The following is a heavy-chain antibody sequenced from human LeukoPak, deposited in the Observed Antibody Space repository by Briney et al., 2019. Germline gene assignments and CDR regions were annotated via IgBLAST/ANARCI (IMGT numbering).Heavy chain of an antibody. V-gene: IGHV3-48*03. CDR1: GFTFSSYE. J-gene: IGHJ4*02. Sequence: GGSLRLSCAASGFTFSSYEMNWVRQAPGKGLEWVSYMSSSGSTIYYADSVKGRFTISRDSSKNSLYLQMNSLTTEDTAFYYCAKDKAGTIVWYGRWAIGLFDYWGQGTLLTVSS. CDR3: AKDKAGTIVWYGRWAIGLFDY. D-gene: IGHD6-13*01. CDR2: MSSSGSTI.